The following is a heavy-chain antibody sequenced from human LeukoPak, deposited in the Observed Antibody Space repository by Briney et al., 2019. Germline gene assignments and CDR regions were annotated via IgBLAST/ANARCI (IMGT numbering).Heavy chain of an antibody. Sequence: GESLKISCQGSGYRFTNYWIGWVRQMPGKGLEWMGIIYPGDSDTRYSPSFQGQVTISADKSINTAYLQWSSLKASDTAIYYCARRGEAMDPFDYWGQGTLVTVSS. J-gene: IGHJ4*02. V-gene: IGHV5-51*01. CDR3: ARRGEAMDPFDY. CDR1: GYRFTNYW. CDR2: IYPGDSDT. D-gene: IGHD5-18*01.